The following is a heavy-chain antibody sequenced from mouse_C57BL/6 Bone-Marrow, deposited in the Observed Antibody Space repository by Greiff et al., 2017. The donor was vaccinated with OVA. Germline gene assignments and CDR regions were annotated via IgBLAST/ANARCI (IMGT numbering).Heavy chain of an antibody. V-gene: IGHV1-54*01. D-gene: IGHD2-3*01. CDR2: INPGSGGT. J-gene: IGHJ3*01. Sequence: VKLMESGAELVRPGTSVKVSCKASGYAFTNYLIEWVKQRPGQGLEWIGVINPGSGGTNYNEKFKGKATLTADKSSSTAYMQLSSLTSEDSAVYFCARGDYDGYYTFAYWGQGTLVTVSA. CDR3: ARGDYDGYYTFAY. CDR1: GYAFTNYL.